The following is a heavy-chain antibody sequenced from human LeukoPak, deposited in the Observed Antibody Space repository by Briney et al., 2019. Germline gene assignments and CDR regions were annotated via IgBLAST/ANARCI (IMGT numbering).Heavy chain of an antibody. V-gene: IGHV3-23*01. D-gene: IGHD4-17*01. CDR1: GFTFTNSG. Sequence: GGSLRVSCAASGFTFTNSGMHWVRQAPGKGLEWVSAIRGIRGTYSTEYADSVKDRFTISRDNSKSTLYLQMNSLRAEDTAVYYCGRDPNGDYIGAFDMWGQGTVVTVSS. J-gene: IGHJ3*02. CDR2: IRGIRGTYST. CDR3: GRDPNGDYIGAFDM.